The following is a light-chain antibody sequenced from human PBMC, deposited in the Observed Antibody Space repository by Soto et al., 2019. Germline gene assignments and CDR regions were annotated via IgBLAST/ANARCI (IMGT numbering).Light chain of an antibody. CDR3: QQYDSSPRT. V-gene: IGKV3-20*01. J-gene: IGKJ1*01. CDR1: ETVATN. Sequence: EIVLTQSPGTLSLSPGERATLSCRASETVATNLAWYQQKPGQAPRLLISGASSRAADIPDRFSGSGSGTDFTLTINRLEPEDFAVYYCQQYDSSPRTFGQGTKVDIK. CDR2: GAS.